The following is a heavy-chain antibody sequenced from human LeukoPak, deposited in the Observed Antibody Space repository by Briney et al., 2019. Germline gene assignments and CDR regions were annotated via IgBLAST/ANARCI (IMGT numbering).Heavy chain of an antibody. CDR1: GFTFSSYS. CDR3: ARDYGTVNWFDP. V-gene: IGHV3-21*01. Sequence: GESLKISCAASGFTFSSYSMNWVRPAPGKGLEWVSSISSSSSYIYYADSVKGRFTISRDNAKNSLYLQMNSLRAEDTAVYYCARDYGTVNWFDPWGQGTLVTVSS. D-gene: IGHD3/OR15-3a*01. CDR2: ISSSSSYI. J-gene: IGHJ5*02.